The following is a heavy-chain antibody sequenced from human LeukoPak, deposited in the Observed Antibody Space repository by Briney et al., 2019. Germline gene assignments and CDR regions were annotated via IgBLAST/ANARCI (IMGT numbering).Heavy chain of an antibody. CDR1: GGSFSGYY. CDR2: INPRGST. Sequence: PSETLSLTCGVYGGSFSGYYWSWIRQPPGKGLEWIGEINPRGSTNYNPSLKSRVTLSADTSKNQFSLTLNSVTAADTAVYYCARRRLGFYFDYWGQGTLVTVSS. J-gene: IGHJ4*02. CDR3: ARRRLGFYFDY. D-gene: IGHD5-24*01. V-gene: IGHV4-34*01.